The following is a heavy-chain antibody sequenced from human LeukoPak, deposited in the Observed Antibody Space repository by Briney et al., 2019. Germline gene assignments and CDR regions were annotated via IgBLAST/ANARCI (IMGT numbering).Heavy chain of an antibody. CDR3: ASDIVATSGDF. CDR2: ITSAGRAI. V-gene: IGHV3-11*01. D-gene: IGHD5-12*01. CDR1: GFTFSDFY. Sequence: GGSLRLSCAASGFTFSDFYMSWIREAPGKGREWGSYITSAGRAIYYADSVQGRFTISRDNARNSLYLQMNGLRAEDTAVYYCASDIVATSGDFWGQGTLVTVSS. J-gene: IGHJ4*02.